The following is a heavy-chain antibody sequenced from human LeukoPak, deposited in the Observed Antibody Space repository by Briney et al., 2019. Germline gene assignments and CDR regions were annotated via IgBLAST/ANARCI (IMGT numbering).Heavy chain of an antibody. D-gene: IGHD2-2*01. Sequence: SETLSLTCAVYGGSFSGYYWSWIRQPPGKGLEWIGEINHSGSTNYNPSLKSRVTISVDTSKNQFSLKLSSVTAADTAVYYCARSRSTYQLLSYYYYGMDVWGKGTTVTVSS. V-gene: IGHV4-34*01. CDR3: ARSRSTYQLLSYYYYGMDV. J-gene: IGHJ6*04. CDR2: INHSGST. CDR1: GGSFSGYY.